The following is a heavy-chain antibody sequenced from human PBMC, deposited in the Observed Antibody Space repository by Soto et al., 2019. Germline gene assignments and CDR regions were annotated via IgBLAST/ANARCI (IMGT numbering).Heavy chain of an antibody. CDR3: ARRRVPVGTSGYIDY. CDR2: INNSGTI. Sequence: QVQLQQWGAGLLKPSETLSLTCAVYGGSFSGYYWSWIRQPPGRGLEWIGEINNSGTINYNPSLKSRVTISVDTSKNQFSLKVSSVIAADTAVYYCARRRVPVGTSGYIDYWGHGTLVTVSS. CDR1: GGSFSGYY. D-gene: IGHD3-22*01. J-gene: IGHJ4*01. V-gene: IGHV4-34*01.